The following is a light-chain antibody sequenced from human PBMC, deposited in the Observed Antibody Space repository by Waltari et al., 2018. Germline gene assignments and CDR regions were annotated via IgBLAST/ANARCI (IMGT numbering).Light chain of an antibody. J-gene: IGKJ1*01. CDR2: EAS. V-gene: IGKV1-5*03. Sequence: DIKMNQSPSNLSASVGDRDTITCRASQTIGYWLAWYQQKAGKAPKLLISEASNLESGVPPRFSGSGAGTEFTLTISSLQPDDFATYYCQHYNRFSQTFGQGTKVAI. CDR3: QHYNRFSQT. CDR1: QTIGYW.